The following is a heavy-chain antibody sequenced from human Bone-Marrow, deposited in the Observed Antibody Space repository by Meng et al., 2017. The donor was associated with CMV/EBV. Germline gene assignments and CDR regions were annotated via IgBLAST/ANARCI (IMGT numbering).Heavy chain of an antibody. CDR3: ANFGYSGRVEDY. D-gene: IGHD2-21*01. V-gene: IGHV3-23*01. CDR2: ISGSGGST. Sequence: CEASGFTFSSYAMGWVRQAPGKGLEWVSAISGSGGSTYYADSVKGRFTISRDNSKNTLYLQMNSLRAEDTAVYYCANFGYSGRVEDYWGQGTLVTVSS. CDR1: GFTFSSYA. J-gene: IGHJ4*02.